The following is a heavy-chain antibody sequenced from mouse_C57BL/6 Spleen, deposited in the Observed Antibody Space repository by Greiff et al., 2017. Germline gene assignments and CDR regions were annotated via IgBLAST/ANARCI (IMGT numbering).Heavy chain of an antibody. CDR1: GYTFTSYW. J-gene: IGHJ3*01. V-gene: IGHV1-59*01. D-gene: IGHD2-4*01. Sequence: QVQLQQPGAELVRPGTSVKLSCKASGYTFTSYWMHWVKQRPGQGLEWIGVIDPSDSYTNYNQKFKGKATLTVGTSSSTAYMQLSSLTSEDSAVYYCANDYGAYWGQGTLVTVSA. CDR3: ANDYGAY. CDR2: IDPSDSYT.